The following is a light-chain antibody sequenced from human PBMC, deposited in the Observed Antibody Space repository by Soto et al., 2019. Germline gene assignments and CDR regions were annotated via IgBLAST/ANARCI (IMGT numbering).Light chain of an antibody. V-gene: IGKV3-11*01. CDR2: DAS. CDR3: QQRRYWPVT. Sequence: EIVLTQSPAILSMSPGERATLSCRASQSVSSYFAWYQQKPGQAPRLLIYDASNRATGVPARFSGSGSGTDLTLTISSLEPEDIAVYYCQQRRYWPVTFGQGTKV. J-gene: IGKJ1*01. CDR1: QSVSSY.